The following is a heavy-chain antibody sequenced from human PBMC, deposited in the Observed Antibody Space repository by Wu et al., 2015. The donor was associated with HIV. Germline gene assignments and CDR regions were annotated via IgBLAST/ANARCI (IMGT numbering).Heavy chain of an antibody. J-gene: IGHJ4*02. Sequence: QVQLVQSGADVKEPGASLKVSCKASGHTFAAYYVHWVRQAPGQGLEWMGWIQPNSGVTKNAQTFRGRLTMTRDTSINTVYMELGRLRFDDTALYYCTERLREWGQGSLVTVSS. V-gene: IGHV1-2*02. D-gene: IGHD5-24*01. CDR2: IQPNSGVT. CDR3: TERLRE. CDR1: GHTFAAYY.